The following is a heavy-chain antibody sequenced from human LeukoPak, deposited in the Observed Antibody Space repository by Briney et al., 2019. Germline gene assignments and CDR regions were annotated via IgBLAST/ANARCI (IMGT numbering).Heavy chain of an antibody. J-gene: IGHJ5*02. CDR3: ARVRSGSDDWVDP. D-gene: IGHD1-26*01. Sequence: GGSLRLSCAASGFTFSACWMHWVRQTPGKGLVWVSRIDTVGSTTTYADSVKGRFTISRDNAKNTLHLQMSSLTAEDTGVYYCARVRSGSDDWVDPWGQGTLVTVSS. V-gene: IGHV3-74*03. CDR2: IDTVGSTT. CDR1: GFTFSACW.